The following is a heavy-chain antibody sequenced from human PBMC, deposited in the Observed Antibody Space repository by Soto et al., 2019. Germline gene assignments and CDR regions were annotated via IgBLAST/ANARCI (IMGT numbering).Heavy chain of an antibody. CDR3: AKDDYGDYFGFAY. Sequence: EVQLLESGGGLVQPGGSLRLSCAASGFTFNNYAMSWVRQAPGKGLEWDSTLSGSGDSTYYADTVKGLFTISRDNSKNTLFMQMSRLRADDTAVYYCAKDDYGDYFGFAYWGQGTLVTVSS. CDR2: LSGSGDST. CDR1: GFTFNNYA. J-gene: IGHJ4*02. D-gene: IGHD4-17*01. V-gene: IGHV3-23*01.